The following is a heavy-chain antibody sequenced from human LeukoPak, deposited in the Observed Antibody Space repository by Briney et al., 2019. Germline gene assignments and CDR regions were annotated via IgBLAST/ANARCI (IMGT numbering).Heavy chain of an antibody. V-gene: IGHV3-23*01. CDR1: GFTFSSYA. Sequence: GGSLRLSCAASGFTFSSYAMSWVRQAPGKGLEWISAISGSGGSTYYVDSVKGRFTISRDNSKNTIYLQMNSLRAEDTALYYCARAAAAPGFDFWGQGTLVTVSS. J-gene: IGHJ4*02. CDR3: ARAAAAPGFDF. CDR2: ISGSGGST. D-gene: IGHD6-13*01.